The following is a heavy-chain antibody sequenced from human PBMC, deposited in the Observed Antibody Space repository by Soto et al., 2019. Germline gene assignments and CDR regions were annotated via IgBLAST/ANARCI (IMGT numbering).Heavy chain of an antibody. Sequence: SETLRLTWTGSGGSMSRSSNYWGWIRQPPGKGLEWIGSIYHSGSTYYNPSLLSRVTISVDTAKSQFSLKLSSVTAVDTAVYYCARHYRDYPFDSRGQGTLVTVS. CDR1: GGSMSRSSNY. CDR3: ARHYRDYPFDS. V-gene: IGHV4-39*01. D-gene: IGHD4-17*01. CDR2: IYHSGST. J-gene: IGHJ4*02.